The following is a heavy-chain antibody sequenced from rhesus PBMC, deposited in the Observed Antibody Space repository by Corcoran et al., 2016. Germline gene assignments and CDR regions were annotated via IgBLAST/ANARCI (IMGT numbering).Heavy chain of an antibody. Sequence: QVQLQESGPGLVKPSETLSLTCAVAGGSISSGYYSWSWIRPPPGQGLEWIDYITYSGSTSYNPSLKSRVTISRDTSKNQFSLKLSSVTAADTAVYYCARFTVTTERDAFDFWGQGLRVTVSS. CDR2: ITYSGST. CDR3: ARFTVTTERDAFDF. J-gene: IGHJ3*01. D-gene: IGHD4-23*01. V-gene: IGHV4-122*02. CDR1: GGSISSGYYS.